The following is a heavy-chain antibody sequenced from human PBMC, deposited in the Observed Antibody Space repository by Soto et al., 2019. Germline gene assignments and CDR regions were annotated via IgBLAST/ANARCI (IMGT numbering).Heavy chain of an antibody. D-gene: IGHD4-17*01. V-gene: IGHV3-74*01. CDR1: GFTFSSYC. J-gene: IGHJ4*02. Sequence: EGSLRLSCAASGFTFSSYCMHWVRQAPGKGLVWVSCINSGGSSTSYADSVKGRFTISRDNAKNTLYLQMNSLRAEDTAVYYCARDTSVTTVDYWGQGTLVTVSS. CDR2: INSGGSST. CDR3: ARDTSVTTVDY.